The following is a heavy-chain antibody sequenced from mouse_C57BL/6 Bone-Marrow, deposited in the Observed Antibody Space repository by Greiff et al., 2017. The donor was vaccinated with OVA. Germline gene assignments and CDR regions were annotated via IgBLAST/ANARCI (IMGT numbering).Heavy chain of an antibody. Sequence: QVQLQQPGAELVKPGASVKLSCKASGYTFTSYWMHWVKQRPGQGLEWIGRINPSDSDTNYNQKFKGKATLTVDKSSSTAYMQLSSLTSEDSAVYYCAREDYGSSYGFAYWGQGTLVTVSA. J-gene: IGHJ3*01. V-gene: IGHV1-74*01. CDR1: GYTFTSYW. CDR3: AREDYGSSYGFAY. D-gene: IGHD1-1*01. CDR2: INPSDSDT.